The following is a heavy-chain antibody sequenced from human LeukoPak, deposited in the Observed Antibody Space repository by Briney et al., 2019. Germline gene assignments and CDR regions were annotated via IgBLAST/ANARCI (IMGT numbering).Heavy chain of an antibody. Sequence: PGGSLRLSCTASGFTFSSYAMNWVRQAPGKGLEWVSGIGAGGTFTYYADSVKGRFTISRDNSKNTLYLQMNSLRAEDTAVYYCANPYYYDSSGYYYYIDYWGQGTLVTVSP. J-gene: IGHJ4*02. V-gene: IGHV3-23*01. CDR3: ANPYYYDSSGYYYYIDY. CDR1: GFTFSSYA. CDR2: IGAGGTFT. D-gene: IGHD3-22*01.